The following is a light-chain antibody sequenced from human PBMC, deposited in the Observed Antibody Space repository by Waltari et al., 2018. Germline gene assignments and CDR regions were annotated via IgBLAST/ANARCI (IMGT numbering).Light chain of an antibody. CDR1: QRVSSNF. J-gene: IGKJ1*01. CDR2: CAS. CDR3: QQYGTSPQT. Sequence: EVVLKQSPGTLSLSPGERATLFCRASQRVSSNFLAWFQQKPGQAPRLRRDCASSRASGIPDRFSGSGSETDFTLTISRLESEDVAVYYCQQYGTSPQTFGQGTKVEI. V-gene: IGKV3-20*01.